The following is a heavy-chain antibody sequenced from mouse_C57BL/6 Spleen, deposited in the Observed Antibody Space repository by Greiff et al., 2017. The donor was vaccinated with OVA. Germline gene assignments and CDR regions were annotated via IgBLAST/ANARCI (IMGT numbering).Heavy chain of an antibody. CDR3: ARREKGFAY. CDR2: INPSTGGT. V-gene: IGHV1-42*01. J-gene: IGHJ3*01. Sequence: EVKLQESGPELVKPGASVKISCKASGYSFTGYYMNGVKQSPEKSLEWIGEINPSTGGTTYNQKFKAKATLTVDKSSSTAYMQLKSLTSEDSAVYYCARREKGFAYWGQGTLVTVSA. CDR1: GYSFTGYY.